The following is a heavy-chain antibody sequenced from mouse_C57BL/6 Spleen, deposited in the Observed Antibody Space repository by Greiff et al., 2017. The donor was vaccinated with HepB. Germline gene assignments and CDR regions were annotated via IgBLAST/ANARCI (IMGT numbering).Heavy chain of an antibody. Sequence: QVQLQQSGPELVKPGASVKISCKASGYAFSSSWMNWVKQRPGKGLEWIGRIYPGDGDTNYNGKFKGKATLTADKSSSTAYMQLSSLTSEDSAVYFCARWSYDYDVDYWGQGTTLTVSS. CDR1: GYAFSSSW. J-gene: IGHJ2*01. V-gene: IGHV1-82*01. CDR3: ARWSYDYDVDY. CDR2: IYPGDGDT. D-gene: IGHD2-4*01.